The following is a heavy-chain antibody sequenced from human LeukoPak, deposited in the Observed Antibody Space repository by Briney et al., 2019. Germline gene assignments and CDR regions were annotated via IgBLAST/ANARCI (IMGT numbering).Heavy chain of an antibody. CDR1: GFTFSTYA. V-gene: IGHV3-23*01. J-gene: IGHJ4*02. CDR2: ISGSGGST. CDR3: AKERWSTTAFDY. D-gene: IGHD4-23*01. Sequence: GGSLRLSCAASGFTFSTYAMSWVRQAPGKGLEWVSAISGSGGSTYYADSVKGRFTVSRDNSKNTLYLQMNSLRAEDTAVYYCAKERWSTTAFDYWGQGILVTVSS.